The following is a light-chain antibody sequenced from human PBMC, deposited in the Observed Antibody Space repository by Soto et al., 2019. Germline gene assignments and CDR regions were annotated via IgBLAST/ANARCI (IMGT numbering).Light chain of an antibody. CDR1: QSVSGN. V-gene: IGKV3-15*01. CDR3: QQYKNWPPIT. J-gene: IGKJ5*01. Sequence: EIVMTQSPATLSASPGERATLSCRASQSVSGNLAWYQQKPGQAPRLLIYAASTRATGIPARFSGSGSGTEFTLTINSLXSEDFAVYYCQQYKNWPPITFGQGTRLEIK. CDR2: AAS.